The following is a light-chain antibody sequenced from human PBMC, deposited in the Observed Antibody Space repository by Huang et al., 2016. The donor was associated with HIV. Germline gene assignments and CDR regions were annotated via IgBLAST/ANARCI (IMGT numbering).Light chain of an antibody. Sequence: EIVMTQSPATLSASPGERATHSCRDSQSVRSNIAWYQHKPCQAPSLLIFGASTRATSLPARFSGSESGTEFTLTISSLQSEDFAIDYCQQYDNWPPRGTFGQGTKVEMK. CDR2: GAS. J-gene: IGKJ1*01. CDR1: QSVRSN. V-gene: IGKV3-15*01. CDR3: QQYDNWPPRGT.